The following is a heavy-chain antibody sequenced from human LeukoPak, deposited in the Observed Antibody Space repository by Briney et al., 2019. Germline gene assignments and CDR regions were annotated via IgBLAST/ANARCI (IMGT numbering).Heavy chain of an antibody. CDR1: GFTFRTYW. CDR2: INEDGSIT. J-gene: IGHJ4*02. D-gene: IGHD5-24*01. CDR3: GRDLGGRWGL. V-gene: IGHV3-74*01. Sequence: PGGSLRLSCAVSGFTFRTYWMHWVRQVPGKGLVWVSRINEDGSITNYANSVTGRFRISRDNAGNTLYLQMNSLGVEDTAVYYCGRDLGGRWGLWGPGTLVTVSS.